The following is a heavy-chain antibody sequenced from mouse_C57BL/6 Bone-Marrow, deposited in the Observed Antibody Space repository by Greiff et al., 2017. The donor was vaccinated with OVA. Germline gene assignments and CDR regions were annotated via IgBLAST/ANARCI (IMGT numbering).Heavy chain of an antibody. Sequence: EVKLVESGGGLVQPKGSLKLSCAASGFSFNTYAMNWVRQAPGKGLEWVARIRSKSNNYATYYADSVKDRFTISRDDSESMLYLQMNNLKTEDTAMYYCVRRRGYGGDWYFDVWGTGTTVTVSS. V-gene: IGHV10-1*01. CDR1: GFSFNTYA. CDR2: IRSKSNNYAT. CDR3: VRRRGYGGDWYFDV. D-gene: IGHD2-2*01. J-gene: IGHJ1*03.